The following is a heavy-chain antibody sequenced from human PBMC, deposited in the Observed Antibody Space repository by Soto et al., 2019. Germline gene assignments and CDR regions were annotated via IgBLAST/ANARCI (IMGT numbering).Heavy chain of an antibody. V-gene: IGHV3-30-3*01. CDR3: ARVSGYAAIFDY. J-gene: IGHJ4*02. CDR2: ISYDGSNK. Sequence: PGGSLRLSCAASGFTFSSYAMHWVRQAPGKGLEWVAVISYDGSNKYYADSVKGRFTISRDNSKNTLYLQMNSLRAEDTAVYYCARVSGYAAIFDYWGQGTLVTVSS. D-gene: IGHD2-2*01. CDR1: GFTFSSYA.